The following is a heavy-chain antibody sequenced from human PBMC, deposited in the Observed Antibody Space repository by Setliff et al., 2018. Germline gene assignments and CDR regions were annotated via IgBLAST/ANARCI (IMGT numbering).Heavy chain of an antibody. J-gene: IGHJ4*02. D-gene: IGHD1-26*01. V-gene: IGHV1-2*04. CDR1: GYTFTGYY. Sequence: ASVKVSCKASGYTFTGYYMHWVRQAPGQGLEWMGWINPNSGGTNYAQKFQGWVTMTRDTSISTAYMELSRLRSDDTAVYYCAKDGVGAKYYFDYWGQGTLVTVSS. CDR2: INPNSGGT. CDR3: AKDGVGAKYYFDY.